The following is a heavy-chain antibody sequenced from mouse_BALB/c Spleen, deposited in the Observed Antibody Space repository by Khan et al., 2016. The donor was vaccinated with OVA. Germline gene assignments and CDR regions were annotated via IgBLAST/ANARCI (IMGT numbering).Heavy chain of an antibody. CDR1: GYTFTSYW. Sequence: DLVKPGASVKLSCKASGYTFTSYWINWIKQRPGQGLEWIGRIAPGSGSNYYNEMFKGKATLTVETSSTTAYIQVRSLSSEDSAVYVCGRSTYYGSGLYAMDYWGQGTSVTVSS. CDR3: GRSTYYGSGLYAMDY. J-gene: IGHJ4*01. CDR2: IAPGSGSN. V-gene: IGHV1S41*01. D-gene: IGHD1-1*01.